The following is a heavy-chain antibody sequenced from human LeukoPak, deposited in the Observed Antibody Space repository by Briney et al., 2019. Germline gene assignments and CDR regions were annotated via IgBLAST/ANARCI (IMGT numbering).Heavy chain of an antibody. CDR2: IYDGGST. D-gene: IGHD3-16*01. Sequence: PSETLSLTCTVSGGSVNSYYLSWIRQPAGKTLEWIGRIYDGGSTNYNPSLKSRVTMSVDTSKNQISLKLKSVTAADTAVYYCARRLRGFDPWGQGTLVTVSS. V-gene: IGHV4-4*07. J-gene: IGHJ5*02. CDR3: ARRLRGFDP. CDR1: GGSVNSYY.